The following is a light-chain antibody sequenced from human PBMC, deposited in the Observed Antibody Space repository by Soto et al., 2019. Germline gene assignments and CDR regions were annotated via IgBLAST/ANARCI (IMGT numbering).Light chain of an antibody. CDR3: QQSYSRPRT. V-gene: IGKV1-39*01. Sequence: DIQMTQSPSTLSASVGDRVTITCQASHYLGNSLGWSQQKPGKAPKLLISDASNLETGVPSRFSGSGSGTDFTLTIASLQPEDFATYFCQQSYSRPRTFGQGTKVDIK. J-gene: IGKJ1*01. CDR2: DAS. CDR1: HYLGNS.